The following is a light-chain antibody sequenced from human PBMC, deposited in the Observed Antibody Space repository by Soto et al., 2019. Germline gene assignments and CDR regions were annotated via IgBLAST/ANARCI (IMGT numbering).Light chain of an antibody. V-gene: IGKV3-20*01. CDR3: QQYGSSRWT. CDR2: AAS. J-gene: IGKJ1*01. CDR1: QSVSSTY. Sequence: EIVLTQSPDTLSLFPGERATLSCRASQSVSSTYLAWYQQKPGQAPRPLISAASSRATGTPDRFSGSGSGIDFTLTISRLEPEDFAVYYCQQYGSSRWTFGQGTKVEIK.